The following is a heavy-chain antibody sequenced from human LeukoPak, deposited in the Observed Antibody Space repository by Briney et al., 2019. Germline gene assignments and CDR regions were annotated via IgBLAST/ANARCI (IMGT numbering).Heavy chain of an antibody. V-gene: IGHV4-39*01. D-gene: IGHD3-22*01. Sequence: SETLSLTCTVSGGSISSSSYYWGWIRQPPGKGLEWIGSIYYSGSTFYNPSLKSRVTISVDTSKNQFSLKLSSVTAADTDVYYCARLLGSDYYTFDYWGQGTLVTVSS. CDR3: ARLLGSDYYTFDY. CDR1: GGSISSSSYY. J-gene: IGHJ4*02. CDR2: IYYSGST.